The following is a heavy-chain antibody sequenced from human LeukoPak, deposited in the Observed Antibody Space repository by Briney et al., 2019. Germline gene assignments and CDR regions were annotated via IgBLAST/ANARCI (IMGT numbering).Heavy chain of an antibody. CDR2: VNPNSGNT. CDR1: GYTFTSYD. V-gene: IGHV1-8*01. J-gene: IGHJ6*03. D-gene: IGHD3-10*01. Sequence: ASVKVSCKASGYTFTSYDINWVRQATGQGLEWMGWVNPNSGNTGYAQKFQGRVTMTRSTSISTAYMELSSLRSEDTAVYYCARGVRGFRSEAFYYYMDVWGKGTTVTVSS. CDR3: ARGVRGFRSEAFYYYMDV.